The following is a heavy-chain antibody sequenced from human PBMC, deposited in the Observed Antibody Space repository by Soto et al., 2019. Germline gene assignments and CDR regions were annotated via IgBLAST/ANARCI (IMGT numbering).Heavy chain of an antibody. Sequence: LRLSCAASGFTFTRYSMNWVRQAPGKGLEWVSSISSTTNYIYYGDSMKGRFTISRDNAKNSLYLEMNSLRAEDTAVYYCARESEDLPSNFDYWGQGTLVTVSS. CDR3: ARESEDLPSNFDY. CDR1: GFTFTRYS. V-gene: IGHV3-21*06. J-gene: IGHJ4*02. CDR2: ISSTTNYI.